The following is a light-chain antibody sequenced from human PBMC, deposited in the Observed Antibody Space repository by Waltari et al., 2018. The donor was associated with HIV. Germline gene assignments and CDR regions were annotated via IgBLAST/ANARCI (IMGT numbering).Light chain of an antibody. CDR2: GAS. CDR3: QQYGSSPLT. CDR1: QSVTSSF. J-gene: IGKJ4*01. V-gene: IGKV3-20*01. Sequence: EIVLTQSPGTLSLSPGERATLSCRASQSVTSSFLSWYQQKPGQAPRLPIDGASSRATGIPDRFSGGGSGTDFTLTISRLEPEDFAVYYCQQYGSSPLTFGGGTKVDIK.